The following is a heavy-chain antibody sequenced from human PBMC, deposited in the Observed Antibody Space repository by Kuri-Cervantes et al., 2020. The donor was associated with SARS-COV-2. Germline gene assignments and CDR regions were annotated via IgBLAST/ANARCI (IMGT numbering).Heavy chain of an antibody. J-gene: IGHJ3*02. CDR3: ARGVLQGIVVVVAATEVVGAFDI. CDR1: GGSISSYY. Sequence: SETLSLTCTVSGGSISSYYWSWIRQPPGKGLEWIGYIYYSGGTNYNPSLKSRVTISVDTSKNQFSLKLSSVTAADTAVYYCARGVLQGIVVVVAATEVVGAFDIWGQGTMVTVSS. D-gene: IGHD2-15*01. V-gene: IGHV4-59*12. CDR2: IYYSGGT.